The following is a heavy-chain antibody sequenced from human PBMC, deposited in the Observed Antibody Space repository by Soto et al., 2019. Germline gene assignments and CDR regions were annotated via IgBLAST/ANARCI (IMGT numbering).Heavy chain of an antibody. J-gene: IGHJ5*02. CDR3: ARRERAAGTDWWFDP. V-gene: IGHV4-39*01. CDR2: IYYSGST. D-gene: IGHD6-13*01. Sequence: QLQLQESGPGLVKPSETLSLTCTVSGGSISSSSFHWGWIRQPPGKGLEWIGSIYYSGSTYYSPSLKSRVPTSVDTSKNQFSLRLSSVTAADTAVYYCARRERAAGTDWWFDPWGQGTLVTVSS. CDR1: GGSISSSSFH.